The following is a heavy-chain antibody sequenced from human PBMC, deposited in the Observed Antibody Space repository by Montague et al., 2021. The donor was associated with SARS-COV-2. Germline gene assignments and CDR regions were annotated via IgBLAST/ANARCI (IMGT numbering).Heavy chain of an antibody. CDR2: IYYSGGT. CDR3: ARTSLASASCRFDP. Sequence: SETLSLTCTVSGGSTNNFYWSWIRQPPGKGLEWIGYIYYSGGTDYNPSLKSRVTISIDTSKNQFSLNLTSVTAADTGVYYCARTSLASASCRFDPWGRGTLVTVSS. D-gene: IGHD3-16*02. V-gene: IGHV4-59*01. CDR1: GGSTNNFY. J-gene: IGHJ5*02.